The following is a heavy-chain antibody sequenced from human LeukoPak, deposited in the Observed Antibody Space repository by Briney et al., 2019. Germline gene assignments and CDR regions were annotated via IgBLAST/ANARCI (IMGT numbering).Heavy chain of an antibody. V-gene: IGHV3-30*18. CDR1: GFTFSSYG. CDR3: AKDPTERIAVAGSSLDY. D-gene: IGHD6-19*01. J-gene: IGHJ4*02. CDR2: ISYDGSNK. Sequence: PGGSLRLSCAASGFTFSSYGMHWVRQAPGKGLEWVAVISYDGSNKYYADSVKGRFTISRDNSKNTLYLQMNSLRAEDTAVYYCAKDPTERIAVAGSSLDYWGQGTLVTGSS.